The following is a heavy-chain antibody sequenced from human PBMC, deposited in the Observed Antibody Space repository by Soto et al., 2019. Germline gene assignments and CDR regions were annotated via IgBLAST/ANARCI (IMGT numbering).Heavy chain of an antibody. V-gene: IGHV6-1*01. Sequence: SQTLSLTCAISGDSVSSKSATWSWIRQSPSRGLEWLGRTYYRSKWYNDYAVSMKGRIVINSDTSKNQFSLQLNSVTPEDTAVYYCARDGSGFHWYFDLWGRGTPVT. CDR2: TYYRSKWYN. J-gene: IGHJ2*01. CDR1: GDSVSSKSAT. D-gene: IGHD5-12*01. CDR3: ARDGSGFHWYFDL.